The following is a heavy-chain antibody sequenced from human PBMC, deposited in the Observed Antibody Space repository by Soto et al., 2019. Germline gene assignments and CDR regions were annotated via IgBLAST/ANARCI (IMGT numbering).Heavy chain of an antibody. CDR2: IWYDGSNK. CDR1: GVTFSSYG. J-gene: IGHJ3*02. D-gene: IGHD5-18*01. V-gene: IGHV3-33*01. Sequence: PGGFLRLSCAASGVTFSSYGMHWVRQAPGKGLEWVAVIWYDGSNKYYADSVKGRFTISRDNSKNTLYLQMNSLRAEDTAVYYCARGTDTAMGHDAFDIWGQGTTVTVSS. CDR3: ARGTDTAMGHDAFDI.